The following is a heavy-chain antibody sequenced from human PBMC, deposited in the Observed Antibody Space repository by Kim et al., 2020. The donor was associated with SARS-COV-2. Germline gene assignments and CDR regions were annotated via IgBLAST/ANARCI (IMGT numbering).Heavy chain of an antibody. CDR1: GFTFSNAW. Sequence: GGSLRLSCAASGFTFSNAWMSWVRQAPGKGLEWVGRIKSKTDGGTTDYAAPVKGRFTISRDDSKNTLYLQMNSLKTEDTAVYYCTTAIITMTVKDAFDIWGQGTMVSVSS. V-gene: IGHV3-15*01. J-gene: IGHJ3*02. CDR3: TTAIITMTVKDAFDI. CDR2: IKSKTDGGTT. D-gene: IGHD3-22*01.